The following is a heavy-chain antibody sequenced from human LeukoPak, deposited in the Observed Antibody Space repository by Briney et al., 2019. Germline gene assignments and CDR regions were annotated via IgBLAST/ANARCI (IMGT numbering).Heavy chain of an antibody. V-gene: IGHV3-33*01. CDR1: GFTFSSYG. CDR2: IWYDGSNK. Sequence: GGSLRLSCAASGFTFSSYGMHWVRQAPGKGLEWVAVIWYDGSNKYYADSVKGRFTISRDNSKNTLYLQMNSLRAEDTAVYYCARTDGDYFGSTYWYFDLWGRGTLVTVSS. CDR3: ARTDGDYFGSTYWYFDL. J-gene: IGHJ2*01. D-gene: IGHD4-17*01.